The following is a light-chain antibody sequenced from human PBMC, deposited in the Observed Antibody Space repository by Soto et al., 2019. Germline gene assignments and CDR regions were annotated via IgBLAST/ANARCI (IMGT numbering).Light chain of an antibody. CDR1: QDITNY. Sequence: EIQMTQSPSSLSASVGDRVTITCQASQDITNYLNWYQQKPGKAPKLLIYDASNLETGVPSRFSGSGSETDFTFTISSLQPEDVATYYCQQYDHLPLTFGGGTKVDIK. CDR3: QQYDHLPLT. V-gene: IGKV1-33*01. J-gene: IGKJ4*01. CDR2: DAS.